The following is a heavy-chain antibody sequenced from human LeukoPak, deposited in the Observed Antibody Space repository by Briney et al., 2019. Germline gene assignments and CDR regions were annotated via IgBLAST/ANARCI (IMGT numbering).Heavy chain of an antibody. CDR3: ARAKIQQPERPYYYYYMDV. D-gene: IGHD5-18*01. V-gene: IGHV4-39*07. CDR2: IYYSGST. CDR1: GVSISSTTYY. J-gene: IGHJ6*03. Sequence: SETLSLTCTVSGVSISSTTYYWGWIRQPPGKGLEWIGSIYYSGSTNYNPSLKSRVTISVDTSKNQFSLKLSSVTAADTAVYYCARAKIQQPERPYYYYYMDVWGKGTTVTVSS.